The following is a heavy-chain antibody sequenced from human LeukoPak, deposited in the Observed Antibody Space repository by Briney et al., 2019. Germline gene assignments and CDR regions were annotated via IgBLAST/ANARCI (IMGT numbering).Heavy chain of an antibody. J-gene: IGHJ4*02. Sequence: GGSLRLSCAASGLILKTYIVSWVRQTPAKGLEWVASIDTDSSQSWYGDSVKGRFTISRDNTKNSLFLQMHSLRVEDTATYYCVINYGFYWGQGTLVSVSS. D-gene: IGHD3-3*01. V-gene: IGHV3-21*01. CDR1: GLILKTYI. CDR2: IDTDSSQS. CDR3: VINYGFY.